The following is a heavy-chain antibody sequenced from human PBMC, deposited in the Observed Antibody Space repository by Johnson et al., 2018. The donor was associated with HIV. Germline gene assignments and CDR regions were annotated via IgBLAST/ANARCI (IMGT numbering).Heavy chain of an antibody. D-gene: IGHD2-21*01. Sequence: QVQLVESGGGVVQSGRSQRFSCAASGFTFSSYAMHWVRQAPGKGLEWVAVISFDGSNKYYADSVKGRFTISRDNSKNTLYLQMNSLRAGDTALYFCAREESIVVVIAIQAFDIWGQGTMVTVSS. CDR3: AREESIVVVIAIQAFDI. CDR2: ISFDGSNK. V-gene: IGHV3-30*04. CDR1: GFTFSSYA. J-gene: IGHJ3*02.